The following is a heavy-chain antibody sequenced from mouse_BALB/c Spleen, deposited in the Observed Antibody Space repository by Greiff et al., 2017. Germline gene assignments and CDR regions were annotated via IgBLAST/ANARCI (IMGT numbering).Heavy chain of an antibody. CDR3: ARRGGYAMDY. CDR1: GYTFTDYW. Sequence: QVQLQQPGAELVMPGASVKMSCKASGYTFTDYWMHWVKQRPGQGLEWIGAIDTSDSYTSYNQKFKGKATLTVDESSSTAYMQLSSLTSEDSAVYYCARRGGYAMDYWGQGTSVTVSA. V-gene: IGHV1-69*01. J-gene: IGHJ4*01. CDR2: IDTSDSYT.